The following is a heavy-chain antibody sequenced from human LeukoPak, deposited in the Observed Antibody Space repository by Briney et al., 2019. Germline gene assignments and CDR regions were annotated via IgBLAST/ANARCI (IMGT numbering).Heavy chain of an antibody. CDR2: INQDGSEK. CDR1: GFTFTTYW. J-gene: IGHJ2*01. D-gene: IGHD2-15*01. V-gene: IGHV3-7*03. CDR3: ARDRVVVATTTPPYWYFDL. Sequence: GGSLRLSCAASGFTFTTYWMSWVRQAPGKGLEWVANINQDGSEKYFVDSVKGRFTISRDNAKNSLFLHMNSLRVEDTALYYCARDRVVVATTTPPYWYFDLWGRGTRVTVSS.